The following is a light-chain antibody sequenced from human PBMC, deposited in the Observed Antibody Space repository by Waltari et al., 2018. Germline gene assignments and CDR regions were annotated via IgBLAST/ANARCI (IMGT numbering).Light chain of an antibody. J-gene: IGLJ2*01. CDR2: RDN. CDR1: SSNIESNH. CDR3: AAWDNSLSGVL. Sequence: QSVLTQSPSASGTPWQRVTISCSGSSSNIESNHVFWYQQIPGTAPKLLIFRDNRRPSGGPDRFSASKSGTSASLAISGLRSEDEADYYCAAWDNSLSGVLFGGGTKLTVL. V-gene: IGLV1-47*01.